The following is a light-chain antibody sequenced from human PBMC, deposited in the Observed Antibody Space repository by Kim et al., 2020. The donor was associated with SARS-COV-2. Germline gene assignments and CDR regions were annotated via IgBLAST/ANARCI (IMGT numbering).Light chain of an antibody. J-gene: IGLJ2*01. CDR2: QDA. V-gene: IGLV3-1*01. CDR3: QTWDSSTVV. CDR1: KLGDKY. Sequence: SYELTQPPSVSVSPAQTASIACSGDKLGDKYASWYQQKPGQSPVLVIYQDAKRHSGIPERFSGSNSGNTATLTISWNHAMDEADYYCQTWDSSTVVFGG.